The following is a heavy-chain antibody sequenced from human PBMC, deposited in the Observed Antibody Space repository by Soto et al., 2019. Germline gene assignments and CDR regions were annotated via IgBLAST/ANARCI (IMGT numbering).Heavy chain of an antibody. V-gene: IGHV3-23*01. CDR2: ISGSGGST. J-gene: IGHJ6*02. CDR3: AKLGGTMIVVVTYGMDV. D-gene: IGHD3-22*01. Sequence: GGSLRLSCAASGFTFSSYAMSWVRQAPGKGLEWVSSISGSGGSTYYADSVKGRFTISRDNSKNTLYLQMNSLRAEDTAVYYCAKLGGTMIVVVTYGMDVWGQGTTVTVSS. CDR1: GFTFSSYA.